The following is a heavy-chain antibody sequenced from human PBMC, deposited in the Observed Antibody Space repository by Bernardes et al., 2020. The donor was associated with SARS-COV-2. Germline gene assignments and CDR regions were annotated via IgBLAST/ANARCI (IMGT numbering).Heavy chain of an antibody. V-gene: IGHV1-18*04. CDR1: GYTFTSYG. CDR3: ARAGYSVLLVYAQFDY. CDR2: VNPHNGNT. J-gene: IGHJ4*02. Sequence: ASVKVSCKASGYTFTSYGISWVRQAPGQGVEWMGGVNPHNGNTNYAQKFQGRVTMTTDTSTSTAYLELRNLRSDDTAVYYCARAGYSVLLVYAQFDYWGQGTLFTVS. D-gene: IGHD2-8*01.